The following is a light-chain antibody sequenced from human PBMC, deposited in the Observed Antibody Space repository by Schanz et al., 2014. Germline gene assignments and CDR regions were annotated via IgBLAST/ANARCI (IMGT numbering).Light chain of an antibody. CDR3: QQRDSWPRT. Sequence: EIVLTQFPGTLSLSPGERATLSCRASQSVRSNYLAWYQQKPGQAPRLLIYGASSRATGIPDRFSGSGSETDFTLTISRLEPEDFAVYYCQQRDSWPRTFGQGTKLEIK. CDR1: QSVRSNY. V-gene: IGKV3-20*01. J-gene: IGKJ2*01. CDR2: GAS.